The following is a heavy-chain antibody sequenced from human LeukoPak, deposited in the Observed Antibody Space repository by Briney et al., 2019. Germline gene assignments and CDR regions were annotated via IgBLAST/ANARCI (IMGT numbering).Heavy chain of an antibody. J-gene: IGHJ3*02. CDR3: ARGLSPGSPSAFDI. D-gene: IGHD3-10*01. V-gene: IGHV1-2*02. CDR2: INPNNDGT. CDR1: GYTFTGYY. Sequence: ASVKVSCKASGYTFTGYYMHWVRQAPGQGLEWMGWINPNNDGTNYAQKFQGRVTMTRDTSISTAYMELSRLRSDDTAVYYRARGLSPGSPSAFDIWGQGTMVTVSS.